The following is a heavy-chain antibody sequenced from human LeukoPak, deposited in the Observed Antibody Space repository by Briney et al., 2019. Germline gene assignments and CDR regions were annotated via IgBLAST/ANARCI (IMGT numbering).Heavy chain of an antibody. V-gene: IGHV3-21*01. CDR2: ISSSSSYI. CDR3: ARDFSNYGMDV. Sequence: PGGSLRLSCAASGFTFSSYSMNWVRQAPGKGLEWISSISSSSSYIYYADSVKGRFTISRDNAKNSLYLQMNSLRAEDTAVYYCARDFSNYGMDVWGQGTTVTVSS. J-gene: IGHJ6*02. CDR1: GFTFSSYS. D-gene: IGHD4-4*01.